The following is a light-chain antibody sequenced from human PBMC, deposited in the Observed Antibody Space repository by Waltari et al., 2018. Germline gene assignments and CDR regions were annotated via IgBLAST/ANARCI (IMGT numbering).Light chain of an antibody. CDR2: AAS. CDR1: QSISSY. J-gene: IGKJ2*03. CDR3: QECYSTSFS. Sequence: DIQMTQSPSSLSASVGDRVIITCRASQSISSYLNWYQQKPGKSPKLLIYAASSLQSGVPSRFSGSGSGTDFTLTISSLQPEDFAIYSCQECYSTSFSFGPGTKLEIK. V-gene: IGKV1-39*01.